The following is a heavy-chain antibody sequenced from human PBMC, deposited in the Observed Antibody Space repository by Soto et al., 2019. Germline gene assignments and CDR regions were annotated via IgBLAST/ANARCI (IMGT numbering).Heavy chain of an antibody. V-gene: IGHV3-30*18. D-gene: IGHD6-19*01. Sequence: QVQLVESGGGVVQPGRSLRLSCAASGFTFSSYGMHWVRQAPGKGLEWVAVISYDGSNKYYADSVKGRFTISRDNSKNTLYLQMNSLRAEDTAVYYCAKESSGWYGNNWFDPWGQGTMVTVSS. CDR1: GFTFSSYG. J-gene: IGHJ5*02. CDR2: ISYDGSNK. CDR3: AKESSGWYGNNWFDP.